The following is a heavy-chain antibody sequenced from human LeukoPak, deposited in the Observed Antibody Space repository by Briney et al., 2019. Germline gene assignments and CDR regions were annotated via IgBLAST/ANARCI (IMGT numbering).Heavy chain of an antibody. J-gene: IGHJ4*02. CDR2: ISAYNGNT. CDR1: GYTFTSYG. CDR3: ARDLTTMVRGVKPILGY. Sequence: ASVKVSCKASGYTFTSYGISWVRQAPGQGLEWMGWISAYNGNTNYAQKLQGRVTMTTDTSTSTAYMELRSLRSDDTAVYYCARDLTTMVRGVKPILGYWGQGTLVTVSS. V-gene: IGHV1-18*01. D-gene: IGHD3-10*01.